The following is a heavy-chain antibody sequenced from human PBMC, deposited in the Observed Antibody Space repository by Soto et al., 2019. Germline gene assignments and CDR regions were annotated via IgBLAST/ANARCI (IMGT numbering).Heavy chain of an antibody. CDR2: INAGNGNT. D-gene: IGHD6-19*01. Sequence: ASVKVSCKASGGTFSSYAISWVRQAPGQGLEWMGWINAGNGNTKYSQKFQGRVTITRDTSASTAYMELSSLRSEDTAVYYCARDGQSLAPYALDVWGQGTSVTVSS. CDR1: GGTFSSYA. J-gene: IGHJ6*02. CDR3: ARDGQSLAPYALDV. V-gene: IGHV1-3*01.